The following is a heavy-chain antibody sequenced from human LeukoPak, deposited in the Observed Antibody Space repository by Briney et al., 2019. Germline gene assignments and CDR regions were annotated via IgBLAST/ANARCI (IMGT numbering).Heavy chain of an antibody. CDR3: TRDSGSQWLVREYFQH. D-gene: IGHD6-19*01. Sequence: GGSLRLSCAASGFTFSSYGMSWVRQAPGKGLEWVGFIRSNTYGGTTEYAASVKGRFTISRDDSKSIAYLQINSLKTEDTAVYYCTRDSGSQWLVREYFQHWGQGTLVTVSS. V-gene: IGHV3-49*04. CDR2: IRSNTYGGTT. CDR1: GFTFSSYG. J-gene: IGHJ1*01.